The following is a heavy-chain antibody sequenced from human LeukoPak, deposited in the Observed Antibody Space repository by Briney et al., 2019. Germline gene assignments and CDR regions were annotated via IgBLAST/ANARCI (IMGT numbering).Heavy chain of an antibody. CDR1: GFTFGDYA. J-gene: IGHJ4*02. Sequence: GGSLRLSCVASGFTFGDYAMSWVRQAPGKGLEWVGFIRSKAYGGTTEYAASVKGRFTISRDDSKSIAYLQMNSLKTEDTAVYYCTRDRDVEMATIFVYWGQGTLVTVSS. CDR2: IRSKAYGGTT. CDR3: TRDRDVEMATIFVY. V-gene: IGHV3-49*04. D-gene: IGHD5-24*01.